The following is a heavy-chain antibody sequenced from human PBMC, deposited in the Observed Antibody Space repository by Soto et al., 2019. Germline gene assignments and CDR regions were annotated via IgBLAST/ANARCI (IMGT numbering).Heavy chain of an antibody. J-gene: IGHJ4*02. Sequence: SLRLSCAASGFTFNSFALTWVRQAPGKGLEWVSTISDSGGSTYYADSVQGRFTISGDNSKSTLYLQMNSLRAEDTAVYYCEKAGGYTYGPKKDYFDYWGQGTVVTVSS. CDR3: EKAGGYTYGPKKDYFDY. V-gene: IGHV3-23*01. CDR1: GFTFNSFA. D-gene: IGHD5-18*01. CDR2: ISDSGGST.